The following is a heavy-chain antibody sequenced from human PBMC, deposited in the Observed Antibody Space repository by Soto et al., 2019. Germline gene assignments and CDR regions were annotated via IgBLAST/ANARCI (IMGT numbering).Heavy chain of an antibody. J-gene: IGHJ6*02. V-gene: IGHV1-69*01. CDR1: GGTFSGHA. CDR2: IIPFFKGT. CDR3: XXXXXXNYYDRTFQYYAXXV. Sequence: QVQLVQSGAEVKKPGSWVKVSCKASGGTFSGHAISWLRQAPGQGLEWMGGIIPFFKGTNYAQKFQGRVTITADDSTSTAYMDLSSLSSEDTAVYYCXXXXXXNYYDRTFQYYAXXVWGQGTTVTXSS. D-gene: IGHD3-9*01.